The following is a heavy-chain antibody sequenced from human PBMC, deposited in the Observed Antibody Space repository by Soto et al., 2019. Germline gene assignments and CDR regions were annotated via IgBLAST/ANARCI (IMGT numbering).Heavy chain of an antibody. CDR3: AKATGTGGGAFDF. J-gene: IGHJ3*01. V-gene: IGHV3-23*01. CDR1: VFIYITYD. D-gene: IGHD2-8*02. Sequence: SLRLSCSSPVFIYITYDMIWVRQAPGKGLEWVSTILVDGRTFYPESVKGRFTISRDSSQNKVYLQMNSPKGGDTALYYGAKATGTGGGAFDFCGQGTMVTVSS. CDR2: ILVDGRT.